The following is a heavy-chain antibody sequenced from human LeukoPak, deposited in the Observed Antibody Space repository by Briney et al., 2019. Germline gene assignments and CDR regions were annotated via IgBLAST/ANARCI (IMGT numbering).Heavy chain of an antibody. CDR1: GFTFSHYN. CDR3: LTTPRGDTGF. CDR2: ITSNGGST. D-gene: IGHD3-10*01. Sequence: GGSLRLSCSASGFTFSHYNMHWVRQALGKGLECVSAITSNGGSTFYADSVKGRFTISGDNSKNMVYLQMSSLRPEDTAVYCALTTPRGDTGFWGQGTLVTVSA. V-gene: IGHV3-64D*09. J-gene: IGHJ4*02.